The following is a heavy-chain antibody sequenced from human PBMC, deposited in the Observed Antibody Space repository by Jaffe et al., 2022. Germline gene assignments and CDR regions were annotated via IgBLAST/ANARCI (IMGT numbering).Heavy chain of an antibody. Sequence: EVQLLESGGGLVQPGGSLRLSCAASGFTFSSYAMSWVRQAPGKGLEWVSAISGSGGSTYYADSVKGRFTISRDNSKNTLYLQMNSLRAEDTAVYYCAKDRSSGWYTGSTRIDAFDIWGQGTMVTVSS. CDR3: AKDRSSGWYTGSTRIDAFDI. V-gene: IGHV3-23*01. CDR1: GFTFSSYA. D-gene: IGHD6-19*01. J-gene: IGHJ3*02. CDR2: ISGSGGST.